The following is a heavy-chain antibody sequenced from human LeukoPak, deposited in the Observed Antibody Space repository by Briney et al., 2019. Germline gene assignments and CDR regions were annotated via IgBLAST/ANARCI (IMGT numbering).Heavy chain of an antibody. CDR3: AKDEVGATDY. CDR1: GFTFSTYA. J-gene: IGHJ4*02. Sequence: GGSLRLSCVASGFTFSTYAMHWVRQAPGEGLEWVAMIWRDGSNKFYTDSVKGRFTISRDNSKNTLYLQMNSLRAEDTAVYYCAKDEVGATDYWGQGTLVTVSS. V-gene: IGHV3-30*02. CDR2: IWRDGSNK. D-gene: IGHD1-26*01.